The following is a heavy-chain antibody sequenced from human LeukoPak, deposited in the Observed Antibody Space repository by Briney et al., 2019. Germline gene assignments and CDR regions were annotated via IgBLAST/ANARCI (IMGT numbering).Heavy chain of an antibody. D-gene: IGHD1-1*01. CDR3: ARDANARAWDY. J-gene: IGHJ4*02. CDR2: VSSSGTT. V-gene: IGHV4-4*07. Sequence: SETLSLTCTVSGGSISSYYWTWIRQPAGKGLDWIGRVSSSGTTNYNPSLKSRATISVDTSKNQFSLNLTSVTAADTAVYYCARDANARAWDYWGQGTLVTVSS. CDR1: GGSISSYY.